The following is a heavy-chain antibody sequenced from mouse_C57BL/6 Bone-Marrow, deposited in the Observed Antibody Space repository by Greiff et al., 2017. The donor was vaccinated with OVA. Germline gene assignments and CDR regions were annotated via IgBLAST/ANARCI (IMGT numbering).Heavy chain of an antibody. CDR1: GYTFTDYE. D-gene: IGHD2-4*01. Sequence: QVQLKESGAELVRPGASVTLSCKASGYTFTDYEMHWVKQTPVHGLEWIGAIDPETGGTAYNQKFKGKAILTADKSSSTAYMELRSLTSEDSAVYYCTRGRGLRLTYWGQGTLVTVSA. V-gene: IGHV1-15*01. CDR3: TRGRGLRLTY. J-gene: IGHJ3*01. CDR2: IDPETGGT.